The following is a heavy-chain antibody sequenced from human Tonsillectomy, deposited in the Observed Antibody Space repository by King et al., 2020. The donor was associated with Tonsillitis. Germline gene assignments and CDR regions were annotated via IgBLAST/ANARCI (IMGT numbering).Heavy chain of an antibody. CDR3: ARNPSHYDSSGSYKPSYFDN. D-gene: IGHD3-22*01. Sequence: QLVQSGAEVRKPGSSVKVSCKASGGTFYSYAISWVRQAPGQGLEWMGGIIPMFGVVQYSQKFQGRLTITADKSTSTAYMELSSLRSEDTAVYYCARNPSHYDSSGSYKPSYFDNWGQGTLVAVSS. CDR2: IIPMFGVV. J-gene: IGHJ4*02. V-gene: IGHV1-69*17. CDR1: GGTFYSYA.